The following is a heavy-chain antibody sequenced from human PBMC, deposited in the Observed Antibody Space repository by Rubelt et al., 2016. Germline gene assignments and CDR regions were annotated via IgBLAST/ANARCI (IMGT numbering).Heavy chain of an antibody. J-gene: IGHJ4*02. CDR3: ARGVI. CDR1: GYTFTSYG. V-gene: IGHV1-8*02. Sequence: QVQLVQSGAEVKKPGASVKVSCRASGYTFTSYGISWVRQAPGQGLEWMGWMNPNTGYTGYAQKFQGRVTMTSNISISTAYLYLSSLRSEDTAVHYCARGVIWGQGTLVAVSS. CDR2: MNPNTGYT. D-gene: IGHD3-10*01.